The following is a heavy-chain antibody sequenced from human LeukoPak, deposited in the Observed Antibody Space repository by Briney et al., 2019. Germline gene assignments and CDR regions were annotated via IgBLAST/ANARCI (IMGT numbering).Heavy chain of an antibody. V-gene: IGHV3-23*01. D-gene: IGHD2-2*02. CDR2: ISGSGGST. J-gene: IGHJ4*02. CDR1: GFTFSSYA. CDR3: ASGLGDIVVVPAAILSWY. Sequence: PGGSLRLSCAASGFTFSSYAMSWVRQAPGKGLEWVSAISGSGGSTYYADSVKGRFTISRDNSKNTLYLQMNSLRAEDTAVYYCASGLGDIVVVPAAILSWYWGQGTLVAVSS.